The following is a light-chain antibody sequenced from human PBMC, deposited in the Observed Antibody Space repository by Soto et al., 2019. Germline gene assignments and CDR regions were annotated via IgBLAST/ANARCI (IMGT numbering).Light chain of an antibody. CDR2: AAS. J-gene: IGKJ4*01. V-gene: IGKV1-39*01. CDR1: QSISTY. CDR3: QQSYSIPLT. Sequence: DIQMTQSPSSLSASVGDRVTITCRASQSISTYLNWYQQKPGKAPKLLIYAASRLQSGVPSRFSGSGSGTDFTLTISSLQPEDVATYYCQQSYSIPLTFGGGTKVEI.